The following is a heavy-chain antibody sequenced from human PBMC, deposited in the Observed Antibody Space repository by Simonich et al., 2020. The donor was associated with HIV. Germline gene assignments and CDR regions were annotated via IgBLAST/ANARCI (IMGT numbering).Heavy chain of an antibody. J-gene: IGHJ3*02. CDR3: ARQRGGDDAFDI. CDR2: IDPKSGGT. Sequence: VQLVQSGAEVKKPGATVKISCKVSGYTFTDYYMHWVQQAPGQGLEWMGRIDPKSGGTNFAQKFQGRVTMTRDTSISTFYMELSSLRSDDTAVYYCARQRGGDDAFDIWGHGTMVTVSS. D-gene: IGHD2-21*02. V-gene: IGHV1-2*06. CDR1: GYTFTDYY.